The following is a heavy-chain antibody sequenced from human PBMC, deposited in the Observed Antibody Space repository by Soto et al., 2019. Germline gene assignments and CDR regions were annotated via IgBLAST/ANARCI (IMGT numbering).Heavy chain of an antibody. V-gene: IGHV1-69*13. D-gene: IGHD6-6*01. J-gene: IGHJ3*02. CDR3: ASLTSIAALDAFDI. CDR1: GGTFSSYA. CDR2: ITPIFGTA. Sequence: GASVKVSCKASGGTFSSYAISWVRQAPGQGLEWMGGITPIFGTANYAQKFQGRVTITADESTSTAYMELSSLRSEDTAVYYCASLTSIAALDAFDIWGQGTMVTVSS.